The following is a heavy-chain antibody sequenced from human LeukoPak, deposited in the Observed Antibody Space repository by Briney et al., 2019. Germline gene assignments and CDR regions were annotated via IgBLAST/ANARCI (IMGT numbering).Heavy chain of an antibody. CDR1: GFTFSSCA. CDR2: IRGSGDNT. J-gene: IGHJ6*02. D-gene: IGHD2/OR15-2a*01. Sequence: GGSLRLSCAASGFTFSSCAMNWVRQAPGRGLEWVSAIRGSGDNTYYADSVRGRFTISRDNSKSTLYLQMNSLRAEDTAIYYCAKNMGPEYYYGMDVWGQGATVTVSS. V-gene: IGHV3-23*01. CDR3: AKNMGPEYYYGMDV.